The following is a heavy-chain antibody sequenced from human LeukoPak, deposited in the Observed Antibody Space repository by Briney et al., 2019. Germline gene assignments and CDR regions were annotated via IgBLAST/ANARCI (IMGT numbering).Heavy chain of an antibody. CDR1: GGSISSYY. CDR2: INHSGGT. CDR3: ARGEAAGSPDY. Sequence: PSETLSLTCTVSGGSISSYYWSWIRQPPGKGLEWIGEINHSGGTNYNPSLKSRVTISIDTSKNQFSLKLSSVTAADTAVYYCARGEAAGSPDYWGKGTTVTISS. J-gene: IGHJ6*04. D-gene: IGHD6-13*01. V-gene: IGHV4-34*01.